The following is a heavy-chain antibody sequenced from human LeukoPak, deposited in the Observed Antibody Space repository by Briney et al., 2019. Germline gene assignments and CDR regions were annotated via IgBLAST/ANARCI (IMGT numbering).Heavy chain of an antibody. CDR2: ISAYNGNT. J-gene: IGHJ5*02. Sequence: ASVKVSCKASGYTFTSYGISWVRQAPGQGLEWMGWISAYNGNTNYAQKLQGRVTVTTDTSTSTAYMELRSLRSDDTAVYYCARDKGSGWSNSARNWFDPWGQGTLVTVSS. CDR3: ARDKGSGWSNSARNWFDP. D-gene: IGHD6-19*01. V-gene: IGHV1-18*01. CDR1: GYTFTSYG.